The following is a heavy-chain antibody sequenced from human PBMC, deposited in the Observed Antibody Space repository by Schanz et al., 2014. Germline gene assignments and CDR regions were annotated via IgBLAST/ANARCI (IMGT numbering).Heavy chain of an antibody. Sequence: QVQLVQSGAEVKKPGASVKVSCKASGYTFTNHYLHWVRQAPGQGLEWMGWISTSNGNTNYIQKLQGRVTMTTDTSTSTAYMELRSLRSDDTAVYYCARVQDDILTGSEYYYGMDVWGQGTTVTVSS. CDR1: GYTFTNHY. CDR2: ISTSNGNT. J-gene: IGHJ6*02. D-gene: IGHD3-9*01. V-gene: IGHV1-18*04. CDR3: ARVQDDILTGSEYYYGMDV.